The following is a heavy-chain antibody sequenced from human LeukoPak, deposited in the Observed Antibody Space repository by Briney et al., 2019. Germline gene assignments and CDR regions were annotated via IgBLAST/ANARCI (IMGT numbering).Heavy chain of an antibody. CDR1: GGSISSYY. J-gene: IGHJ4*02. Sequence: PETLSLTCTVAGGSISSYYWSWIRQPPGKGLEWIGYTYYSGSTNYNPSLKSRVTISVDTSKNQFSLKLSSVTAADTAVYYCARSIAVAGTIREIDYWGQGTLVTVSS. CDR2: TYYSGST. CDR3: ARSIAVAGTIREIDY. D-gene: IGHD6-19*01. V-gene: IGHV4-59*01.